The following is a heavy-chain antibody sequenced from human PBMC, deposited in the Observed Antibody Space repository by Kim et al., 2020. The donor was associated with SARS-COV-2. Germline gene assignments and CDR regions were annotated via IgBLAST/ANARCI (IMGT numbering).Heavy chain of an antibody. CDR1: GFTFSRYS. CDR3: ARAESTVRPFDY. J-gene: IGHJ4*02. CDR2: ISSGSSYK. Sequence: GGSLRLSCAVSGFTFSRYSMNWVRQAPGKGLEWVSSISSGSSYKYYADSVKGRFTISRDNAKNSLYLQMNSLRAEDAAVYYCARAESTVRPFDYWGQGTL. D-gene: IGHD4-17*01. V-gene: IGHV3-21*01.